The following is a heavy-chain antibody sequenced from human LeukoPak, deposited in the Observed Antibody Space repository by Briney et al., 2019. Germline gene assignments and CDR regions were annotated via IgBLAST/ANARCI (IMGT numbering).Heavy chain of an antibody. CDR2: VSYDGSNK. D-gene: IGHD3-10*01. CDR3: AKDFESVVPYYGSGTDY. V-gene: IGHV3-30*18. J-gene: IGHJ4*02. Sequence: GGSLRLSCAASGFTSCRYSMHWVRQAPGKGLEWMAVVSYDGSNKFYADSVKGRFTISRDNSRNTLFLQMNSLRAEDTAVYYCAKDFESVVPYYGSGTDYWGQGILVTVSS. CDR1: GFTSCRYS.